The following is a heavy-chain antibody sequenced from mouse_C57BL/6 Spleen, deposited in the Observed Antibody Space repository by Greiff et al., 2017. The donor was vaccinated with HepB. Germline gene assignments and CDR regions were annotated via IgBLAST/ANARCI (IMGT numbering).Heavy chain of an antibody. CDR3: AIFDYDGFAY. D-gene: IGHD2-4*01. V-gene: IGHV1-26*01. CDR2: INPNNGGT. J-gene: IGHJ3*01. CDR1: GYTFTDYY. Sequence: VQLQQSGPELVKPGASVKISCKASGYTFTDYYMNWVKQSHGKSLEWIGDINPNNGGTSYNQKFKGKATLTVDKSSSTAYMELRSLTSEDSAVYYCAIFDYDGFAYWCQGTLVTVSA.